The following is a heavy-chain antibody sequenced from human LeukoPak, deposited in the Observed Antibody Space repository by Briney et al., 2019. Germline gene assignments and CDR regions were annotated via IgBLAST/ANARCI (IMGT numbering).Heavy chain of an antibody. J-gene: IGHJ4*02. V-gene: IGHV4-59*12. CDR2: IYYSGST. D-gene: IGHD5-18*01. CDR1: GGSISSYY. CDR3: VRRLGYTYGYFDY. Sequence: SETLSLTCTVSGGSISSYYWSWIRQPPGKGLEWIGYIYYSGSTYYNPSLQSRVTISVDTSKNQFSLKLTSVTAADTAVYYCVRRLGYTYGYFDYWGQGALVTVSS.